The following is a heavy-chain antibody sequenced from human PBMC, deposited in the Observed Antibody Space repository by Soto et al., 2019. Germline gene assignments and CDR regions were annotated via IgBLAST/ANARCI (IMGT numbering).Heavy chain of an antibody. CDR2: ISYDGSNK. D-gene: IGHD2-8*02. CDR3: ARDTGGGGVDAFDI. CDR1: GFTFSSYA. V-gene: IGHV3-30-3*01. J-gene: IGHJ3*02. Sequence: QVQLVESGGGVVQPGRSLRLSCAASGFTFSSYAMHWVRQAPGKGLEWVAVISYDGSNKYYADSVKGRFTISRDNSKNTLYLQMNSLRAEDTAVYYCARDTGGGGVDAFDIWGQGTMVTVSS.